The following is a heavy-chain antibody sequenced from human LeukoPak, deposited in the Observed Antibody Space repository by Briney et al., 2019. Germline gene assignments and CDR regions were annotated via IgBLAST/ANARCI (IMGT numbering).Heavy chain of an antibody. V-gene: IGHV3-48*03. J-gene: IGHJ4*02. CDR3: ARMLISSGYYVDY. Sequence: GGSLRLSCAASGFAFSSYEMNWVRQAPGKGLEWVSYISSSGSTTHYADSVKGRFTISRDDSKNTLYLQMNSLRAEDTAVYYCARMLISSGYYVDYWGQGTLVTVSS. CDR2: ISSSGSTT. D-gene: IGHD3-22*01. CDR1: GFAFSSYE.